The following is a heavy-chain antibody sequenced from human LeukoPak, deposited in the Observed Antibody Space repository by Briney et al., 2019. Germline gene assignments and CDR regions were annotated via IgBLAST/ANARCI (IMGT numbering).Heavy chain of an antibody. CDR2: IIPIFGTA. CDR1: GYTFTGYY. V-gene: IGHV1-69*13. J-gene: IGHJ6*03. Sequence: ASVKVSCKASGYTFTGYYMHWVRQAPGQGLEWMGGIIPIFGTANYAQKFQGRVTITADESTSTAYMELSSLRSEDTAVYYCARALGVNPYYYYYMDVWGKETTVTISS. CDR3: ARALGVNPYYYYYMDV.